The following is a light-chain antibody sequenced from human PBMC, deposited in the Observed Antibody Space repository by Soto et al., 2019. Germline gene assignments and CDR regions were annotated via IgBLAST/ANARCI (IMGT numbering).Light chain of an antibody. CDR3: QQYGESSYA. V-gene: IGKV3-15*01. CDR2: GAS. CDR1: QSVYNN. J-gene: IGKJ2*01. Sequence: EIVMTQSPATLSVSPGERATLSCRASQSVYNNLAWYQQKPGQAPRLLIYGASTRATGIPARFSGSGSGTEFTLTISSLQSEDFAVYYCQQYGESSYAFGQGTKLQIK.